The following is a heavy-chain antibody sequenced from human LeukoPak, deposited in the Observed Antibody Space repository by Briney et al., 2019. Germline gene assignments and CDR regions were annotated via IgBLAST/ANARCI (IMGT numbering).Heavy chain of an antibody. CDR1: ISTLNTYW. Sequence: PGGSLRLSCAASISTLNTYWMTWFRQPPGKGLEWVASLKQDGTHKYYGDSVKGRFTTSRASAENSLHLQMNSLRAEDTAVYYCARETRGTVGSYWGRGTLVTVSS. D-gene: IGHD4-23*01. CDR3: ARETRGTVGSY. V-gene: IGHV3-7*05. CDR2: LKQDGTHK. J-gene: IGHJ4*02.